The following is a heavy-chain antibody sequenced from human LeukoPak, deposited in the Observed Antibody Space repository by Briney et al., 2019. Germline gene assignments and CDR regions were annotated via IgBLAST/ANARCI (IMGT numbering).Heavy chain of an antibody. Sequence: GGSLRLSCAASGCTFNNYAMSWVRQAPGKGLEWVSYISSSSSYTNYADSVKGRFTLSRDNAKNSLYLQMNSLRAEDTAVYYCARDPRKSGATFDYWGQGTLVTVSS. D-gene: IGHD4/OR15-4a*01. CDR1: GCTFNNYA. J-gene: IGHJ4*02. CDR3: ARDPRKSGATFDY. CDR2: ISSSSSYT. V-gene: IGHV3-11*05.